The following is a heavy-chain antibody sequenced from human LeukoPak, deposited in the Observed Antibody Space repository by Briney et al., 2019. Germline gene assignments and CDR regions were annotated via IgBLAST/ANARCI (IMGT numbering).Heavy chain of an antibody. CDR3: AEDRASSWWYFDL. J-gene: IGHJ2*01. Sequence: GGSLRLSCAASGFTFSSYAMSWVRQAPGKGLEWVSAISGSGGSTYYADSVKGRFTISRDNSKNTLYVQMNSLRAEDTAVYYCAEDRASSWWYFDLWGRGTLVTVSS. V-gene: IGHV3-23*01. D-gene: IGHD1-26*01. CDR2: ISGSGGST. CDR1: GFTFSSYA.